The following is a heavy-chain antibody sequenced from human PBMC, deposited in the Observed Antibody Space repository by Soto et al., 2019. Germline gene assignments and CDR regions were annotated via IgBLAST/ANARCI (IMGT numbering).Heavy chain of an antibody. CDR3: AKEGLRYFDWLFGEFDY. D-gene: IGHD3-9*01. V-gene: IGHV3-23*01. CDR1: GFTFSSYA. CDR2: ISGSGGST. Sequence: EVQLLESGGGLVQPGGSLRLSCAASGFTFSSYAMSWVRQAPGKGLEWVSAISGSGGSTYYADSVQGRFTISRDNSKNTLYLQMNSLRAEDTAVYYCAKEGLRYFDWLFGEFDYWGQGTLVTVSS. J-gene: IGHJ4*02.